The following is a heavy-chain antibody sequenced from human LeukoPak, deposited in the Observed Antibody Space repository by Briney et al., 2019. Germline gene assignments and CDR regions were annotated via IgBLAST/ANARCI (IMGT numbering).Heavy chain of an antibody. Sequence: GGSLRLSCAASGFNFGSYGMHWVRQPPGKWLEWVAVISYDGSHEYYADSVKGRFTISRDSSRNTLYLQMDSLRPEDTAMYYCSKSAVAGTHYYYYDMDVWGQGTMVTVSS. J-gene: IGHJ6*02. D-gene: IGHD6-19*01. V-gene: IGHV3-30*18. CDR1: GFNFGSYG. CDR3: SKSAVAGTHYYYYDMDV. CDR2: ISYDGSHE.